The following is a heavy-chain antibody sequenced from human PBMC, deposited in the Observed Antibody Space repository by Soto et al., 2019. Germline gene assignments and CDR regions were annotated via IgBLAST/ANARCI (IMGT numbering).Heavy chain of an antibody. CDR3: ARRGSGSYYDY. D-gene: IGHD1-26*01. J-gene: IGHJ4*02. CDR1: GFTFSSYA. CDR2: ISGSADST. V-gene: IGHV3-23*01. Sequence: EVPLLESGGGLVQPGGSLRLSCAASGFTFSSYAMRWVRQAPGKGLECVSAISGSADSTYYADSVKGRFTISRDNSKNTLYLQMNSLRPEDTAVYYCARRGSGSYYDYWGQGTLVTVSS.